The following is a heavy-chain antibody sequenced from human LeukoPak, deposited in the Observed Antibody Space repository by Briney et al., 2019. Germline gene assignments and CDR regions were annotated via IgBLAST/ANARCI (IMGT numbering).Heavy chain of an antibody. CDR1: GFTVSSNS. Sequence: GGSLRLSCTVSGFTVSSNSMSWVSQAPGKGLEWVSFIYSDNTHYSDSVKGRFTISRDNSKNTLYLQMNSLRPEDTAVYYCAKNGGKLHSYYMDVWGKGTTVTISS. J-gene: IGHJ6*03. V-gene: IGHV3-66*03. CDR3: AKNGGKLHSYYMDV. CDR2: IYSDNT. D-gene: IGHD4-23*01.